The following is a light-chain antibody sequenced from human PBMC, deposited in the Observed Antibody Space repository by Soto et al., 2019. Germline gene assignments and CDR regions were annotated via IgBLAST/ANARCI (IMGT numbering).Light chain of an antibody. V-gene: IGLV2-14*01. CDR3: SSYTSSSTV. Sequence: QSALTQPASMSGSPGQSITISCTGTSSDVGSYNYVSWYQQHPGKAPKLMIYEVSTRPSGVSSRFSGFKSGNTASLTISGLQAEDEADYYCSSYTSSSTVFGTGTKVTVL. J-gene: IGLJ1*01. CDR1: SSDVGSYNY. CDR2: EVS.